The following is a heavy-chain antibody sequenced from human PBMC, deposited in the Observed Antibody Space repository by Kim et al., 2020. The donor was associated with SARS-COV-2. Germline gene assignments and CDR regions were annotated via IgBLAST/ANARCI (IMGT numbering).Heavy chain of an antibody. CDR3: VKEAAFTTIVVDYYFDY. D-gene: IGHD3-22*01. CDR1: GFTFSNYG. Sequence: GGSLRLSCVASGFTFSNYGMHWVRQALGRGLEWVGIVSYEGRNTYYAGSVEGRFTISRDNSKNTLYLQMNSLRPEDTALYYCVKEAAFTTIVVDYYFDYWGQGTLVTVSS. CDR2: VSYEGRNT. V-gene: IGHV3-30*18. J-gene: IGHJ4*02.